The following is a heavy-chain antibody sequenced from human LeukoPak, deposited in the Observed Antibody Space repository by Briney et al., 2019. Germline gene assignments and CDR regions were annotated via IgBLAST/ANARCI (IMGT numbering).Heavy chain of an antibody. CDR2: ISSSGSTI. CDR1: GFTFSSYA. D-gene: IGHD3-10*01. V-gene: IGHV3-48*04. J-gene: IGHJ5*02. Sequence: GGSLRLSCAASGFTFSSYAMSWVRQAPGKGPEWVSYISSSGSTIYYADSVKGRFTISRDNAKNSLYLQMNSLRAEDTAVYYCARASRYGLNWFDPWGQGTLVTVS. CDR3: ARASRYGLNWFDP.